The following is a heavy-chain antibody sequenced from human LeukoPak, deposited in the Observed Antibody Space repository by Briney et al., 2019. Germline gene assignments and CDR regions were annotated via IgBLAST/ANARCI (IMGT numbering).Heavy chain of an antibody. V-gene: IGHV5-51*01. CDR3: ARTHGDNSKCDY. D-gene: IGHD4-23*01. Sequence: GESLKISCKGSGYSFPAYRGGWVRQIQGKGLDWMEIIFRGGSDPRYSPSFQVQVPISADKSLSTAYLQWSSLKDSDTAMYYCARTHGDNSKCDYWGQGTLVTVTS. J-gene: IGHJ4*02. CDR1: GYSFPAYR. CDR2: IFRGGSDP.